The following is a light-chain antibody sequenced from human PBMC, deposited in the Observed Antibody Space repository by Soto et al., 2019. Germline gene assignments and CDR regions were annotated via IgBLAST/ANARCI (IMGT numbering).Light chain of an antibody. CDR1: SNDVGGYNY. CDR3: NSYTSSSTWV. CDR2: EVS. V-gene: IGLV2-14*03. J-gene: IGLJ3*02. Sequence: QSALTQPASVSGSPGQSITISCTGTSNDVGGYNYVSWYQQHPGKVPKLMIYEVSNRPSGVSNRFSGSKSGNTASLTISGLQAEDVADYYCNSYTSSSTWVFGGGTKVTVL.